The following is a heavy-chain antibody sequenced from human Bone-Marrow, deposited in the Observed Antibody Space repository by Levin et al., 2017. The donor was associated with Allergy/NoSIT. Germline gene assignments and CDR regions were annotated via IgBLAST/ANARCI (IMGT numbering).Heavy chain of an antibody. D-gene: IGHD1-1*01. CDR2: ISGSGSTT. J-gene: IGHJ4*02. Sequence: SCAASGFIFSTFAMSWVRQAPGKGLEWVSAISGSGSTTYYADSVKGRFTISRDNSKNTLYLQMNSLRAEDTAVYYCARDLDTSELFDSWGQGTLVTVAS. CDR3: ARDLDTSELFDS. CDR1: GFIFSTFA. V-gene: IGHV3-23*01.